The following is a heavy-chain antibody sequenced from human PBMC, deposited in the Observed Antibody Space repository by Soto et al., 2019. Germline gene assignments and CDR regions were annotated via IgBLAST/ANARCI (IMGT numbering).Heavy chain of an antibody. J-gene: IGHJ4*02. CDR3: ARHGGTTPFDF. Sequence: QLQLQESGPGLVKPSETLSLTCTLSGDSIRGSNFYWAWIRQPPGQELEWVGTVYYSGSTYYHPSLKGRVTLSVDPSKNQFSLRLSSVTASDTGTYFCARHGGTTPFDFWGQGMQVAVSS. CDR1: GDSIRGSNFY. V-gene: IGHV4-39*01. CDR2: VYYSGST. D-gene: IGHD4-17*01.